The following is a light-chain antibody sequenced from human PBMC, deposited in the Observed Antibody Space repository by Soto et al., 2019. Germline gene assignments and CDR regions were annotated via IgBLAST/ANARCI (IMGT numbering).Light chain of an antibody. Sequence: QSALAQPASVSGSPGQSITISCTGTSSDVGGYHYVSWYQHRPGRVPKLIIYEVTNRASGVTNLFSASKSGNTASLTISGLLADDDADYYCTSYTSSGTLVFGGGTKLTVL. CDR1: SSDVGGYHY. V-gene: IGLV2-14*01. CDR3: TSYTSSGTLV. CDR2: EVT. J-gene: IGLJ3*02.